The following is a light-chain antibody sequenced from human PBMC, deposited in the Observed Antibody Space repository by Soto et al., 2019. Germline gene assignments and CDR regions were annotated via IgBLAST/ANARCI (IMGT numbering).Light chain of an antibody. V-gene: IGLV2-14*01. J-gene: IGLJ3*02. Sequence: QSALTQPASVSGSPGQSITISCTGTSSDVGGYNYVSWYQQHPGKAPKLMVFEVSNRPSGVSNRFSGFKSGNTASLTISGLQTEDEVDYYCSSYTRSATWVFGGGTKLTVL. CDR3: SSYTRSATWV. CDR1: SSDVGGYNY. CDR2: EVS.